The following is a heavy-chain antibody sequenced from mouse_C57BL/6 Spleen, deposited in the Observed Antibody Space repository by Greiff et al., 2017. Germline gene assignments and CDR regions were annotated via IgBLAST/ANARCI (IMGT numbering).Heavy chain of an antibody. V-gene: IGHV3-6*01. Sequence: EVKLMESGPGLVKPSQSLSLTCSFTGYSITSGYYWNWIRQFPGNKLEWMGYISYDGSNNYNPSLKNRISITRDTSKNQFFLKLNSVTTEDTATYYGARTTVGGAMDYWGQGASVTVSS. CDR1: GYSITSGYY. J-gene: IGHJ4*01. CDR3: ARTTVGGAMDY. D-gene: IGHD1-1*01. CDR2: ISYDGSN.